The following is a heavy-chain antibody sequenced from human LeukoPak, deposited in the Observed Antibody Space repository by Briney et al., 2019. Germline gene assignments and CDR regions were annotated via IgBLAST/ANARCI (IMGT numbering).Heavy chain of an antibody. CDR3: ARDLSSGWTEGYFDY. CDR2: ISYDGSNK. D-gene: IGHD6-19*01. Sequence: GRSLRLSCADSGFTFCSYAMHGVRQAPGKGLEWVAVISYDGSNKYYADSVKGRFTISRDNSKNTLYLQMNSLRAEDTAVYYCARDLSSGWTEGYFDYWGQRTLVTVSS. J-gene: IGHJ4*02. V-gene: IGHV3-30-3*01. CDR1: GFTFCSYA.